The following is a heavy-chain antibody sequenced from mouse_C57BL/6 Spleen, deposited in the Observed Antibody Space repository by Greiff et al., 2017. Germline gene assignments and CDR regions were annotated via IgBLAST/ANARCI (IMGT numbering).Heavy chain of an antibody. CDR2: INPNNGGT. D-gene: IGHD2-4*01. J-gene: IGHJ3*01. Sequence: VKQSHGKSLEWIGDINPNNGGTSYNQKFKGKATLTVDKSSSTAYMELRSLTSEDSAVYYCARYDYDLLFAYWGQGTLVTVSA. CDR3: ARYDYDLLFAY. V-gene: IGHV1-26*01.